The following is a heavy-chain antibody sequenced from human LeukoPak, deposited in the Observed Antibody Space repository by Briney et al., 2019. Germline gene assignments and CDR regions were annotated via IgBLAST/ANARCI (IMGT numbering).Heavy chain of an antibody. D-gene: IGHD5-18*01. CDR2: FDPEDGET. V-gene: IGHV1-24*01. CDR1: GYTLTELS. J-gene: IGHJ4*02. Sequence: AASVKVSCKVSGYTLTELSMHWVRQAPGKGLEWMGGFDPEDGETIYAQKFQGRVTMTRDTSISTAYMELSRLRSDDTAVYYCARGNPRGYSYGFRRLFDYWGQGTLVTVSS. CDR3: ARGNPRGYSYGFRRLFDY.